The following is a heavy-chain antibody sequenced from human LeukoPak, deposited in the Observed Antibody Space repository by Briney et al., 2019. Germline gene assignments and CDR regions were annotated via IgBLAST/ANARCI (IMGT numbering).Heavy chain of an antibody. V-gene: IGHV3-7*01. CDR3: ARGFGRP. Sequence: GGSLRLSCAASGFTLSSYWMSWVRQAPGKGLEWVANIKQDGSEKYYVDSVKGRFTISRDNAKKSLYLQTNSLRAEDTAVYYCARGFGRPWGQGTLVTVSS. J-gene: IGHJ5*02. D-gene: IGHD3-16*01. CDR2: IKQDGSEK. CDR1: GFTLSSYW.